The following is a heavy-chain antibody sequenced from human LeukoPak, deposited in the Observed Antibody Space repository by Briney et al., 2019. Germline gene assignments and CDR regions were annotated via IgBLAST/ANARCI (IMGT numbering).Heavy chain of an antibody. CDR3: ARGRRGYCGGDCYPRYYYYGMDV. D-gene: IGHD2-21*02. J-gene: IGHJ6*02. Sequence: GGSLRLSCAASGFTVSSNYMSWVRQAPGKGLEWVSVIYSGGSTYYADSVKGRFTISRDNSKNTLYLQMNSLRAEDTAVYYCARGRRGYCGGDCYPRYYYYGMDVWGQGTTVTVSS. CDR1: GFTVSSNY. V-gene: IGHV3-53*01. CDR2: IYSGGST.